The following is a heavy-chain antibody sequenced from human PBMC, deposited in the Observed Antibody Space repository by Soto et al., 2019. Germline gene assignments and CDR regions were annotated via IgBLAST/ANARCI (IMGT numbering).Heavy chain of an antibody. V-gene: IGHV4-31*03. CDR3: AREARVVPAATGFDY. J-gene: IGHJ4*02. Sequence: QVQLQESGPGLVKPSQTLSLTCTVSGGSISSGGYYWSWIRQHPGKGLEWIGYIYYSGSTYYNPSLKSRVTISVDTSKNQFALKLSSVTAADTAVYYCAREARVVPAATGFDYWGQGPLVTVSS. CDR2: IYYSGST. D-gene: IGHD2-2*01. CDR1: GGSISSGGYY.